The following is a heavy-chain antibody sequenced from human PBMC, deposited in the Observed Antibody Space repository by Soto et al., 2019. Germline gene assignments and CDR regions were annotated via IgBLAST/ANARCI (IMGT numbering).Heavy chain of an antibody. D-gene: IGHD1-26*01. CDR1: GYTFTNYW. CDR2: IYPGDLDT. Sequence: GESLKISCKGSGYTFTNYWIGWVRQMPGKGLEGMGIIYPGDLDTKYNPSFKGQVTISADKSISTAYLQWSSLKASDTAMYSCARCILGAPDAFDIWGPGTMVTVSS. J-gene: IGHJ3*02. V-gene: IGHV5-51*01. CDR3: ARCILGAPDAFDI.